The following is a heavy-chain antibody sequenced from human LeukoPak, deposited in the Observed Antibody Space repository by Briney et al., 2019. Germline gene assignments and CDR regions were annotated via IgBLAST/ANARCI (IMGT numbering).Heavy chain of an antibody. J-gene: IGHJ4*02. CDR1: GYTLTELS. D-gene: IGHD6-13*01. V-gene: IGHV1-24*01. CDR2: FDPEDGET. CDR3: ATAGIAAAGTLDY. Sequence: ASVKVSCKVSGYTLTELSMHWLRQAPGKGLEWMGGFDPEDGETIYAQKFQGRVTMTEDTSTDTAYMELSSLRSEDTAVYYCATAGIAAAGTLDYWGQGTLVTVSS.